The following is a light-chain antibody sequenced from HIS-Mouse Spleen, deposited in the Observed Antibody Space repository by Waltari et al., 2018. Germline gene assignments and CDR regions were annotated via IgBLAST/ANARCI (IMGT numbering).Light chain of an antibody. V-gene: IGKV4-1*01. CDR1: QSVLYSSNNKNY. CDR3: QQYYSTPLT. Sequence: DIVMTQSPDSLAGSLGERATINCKSSQSVLYSSNNKNYLAWYQQKPGQPPKLLIYWASTRDSGVPDRFSGSGSGTDFTLTISSLQAEDVAVYYCQQYYSTPLTFGGGTTVEIK. CDR2: WAS. J-gene: IGKJ4*01.